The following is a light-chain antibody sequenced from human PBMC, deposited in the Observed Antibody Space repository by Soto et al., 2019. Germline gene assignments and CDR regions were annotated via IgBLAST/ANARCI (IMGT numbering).Light chain of an antibody. Sequence: DIQLTQSPSFVSASVGERVTITCRASQDIGRYLAWYQQKPGEAPKLLISAASTLQSGVPSRFSGSGSGTEFTFPVSYLLPEDFATYYCQQLYSYSSFGQGTRLESK. J-gene: IGKJ5*01. CDR2: AAS. CDR3: QQLYSYSS. CDR1: QDIGRY. V-gene: IGKV1-9*01.